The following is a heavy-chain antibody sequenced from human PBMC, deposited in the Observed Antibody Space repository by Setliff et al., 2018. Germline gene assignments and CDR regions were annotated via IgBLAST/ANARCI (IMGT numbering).Heavy chain of an antibody. V-gene: IGHV4-61*02. J-gene: IGHJ4*02. D-gene: IGHD3-10*01. CDR2: IYTSGST. CDR3: ASSGSGSYYNLDY. CDR1: GGSISSGSYY. Sequence: PSETLLTCTVSGGSISSGSYYWSWIRQPAGKGLEWIGRIYTSGSTNYNPSLKSRVTISVDTSKNQFSLKLSSVTAADTAVYYCASSGSGSYYNLDYWGQGTLVTVSS.